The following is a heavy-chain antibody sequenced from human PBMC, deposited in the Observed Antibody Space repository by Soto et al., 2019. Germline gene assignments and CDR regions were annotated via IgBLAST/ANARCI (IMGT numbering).Heavy chain of an antibody. D-gene: IGHD3-10*01. Sequence: QVQLVQSGAEVQKPGASVKVSCKASGYTFTSYGISWVRQAPGQVLEWMGWISAYNGNTNYAQKLQGRVTMTTDTSTSTAYMELRSLRSDDTAVYYCASYRYGSGSYRPGMDVWGQGTTVTVSS. CDR1: GYTFTSYG. CDR2: ISAYNGNT. CDR3: ASYRYGSGSYRPGMDV. J-gene: IGHJ6*02. V-gene: IGHV1-18*01.